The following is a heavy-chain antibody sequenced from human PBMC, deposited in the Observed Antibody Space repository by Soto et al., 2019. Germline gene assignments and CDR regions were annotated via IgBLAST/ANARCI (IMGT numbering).Heavy chain of an antibody. J-gene: IGHJ6*03. Sequence: GGSLRLSCAASGFTFSSYGMHWVRQAPGKGLEWVAVIWYDGSNKYYADSVKGRFTISRDNSKNTLYLQMNSLRAEDTAVYYCARDQTGSLNYYYMDVWGKGTTVTVSS. CDR1: GFTFSSYG. D-gene: IGHD2-15*01. CDR3: ARDQTGSLNYYYMDV. V-gene: IGHV3-33*01. CDR2: IWYDGSNK.